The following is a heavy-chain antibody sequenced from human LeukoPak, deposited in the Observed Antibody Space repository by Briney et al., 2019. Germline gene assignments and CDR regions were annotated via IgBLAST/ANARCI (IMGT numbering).Heavy chain of an antibody. Sequence: SETLSLTCAVYGGSFSGYYWSWIRQPPGKGMEWIGEINHSGSTNYNPSLKSRVTISVDTSKNQFSLKLSSVTAADTAVYYCARGGYGSGRGKNCFDPWGQGTLVTVSS. CDR1: GGSFSGYY. V-gene: IGHV4-34*01. CDR2: INHSGST. CDR3: ARGGYGSGRGKNCFDP. J-gene: IGHJ5*02. D-gene: IGHD3-10*01.